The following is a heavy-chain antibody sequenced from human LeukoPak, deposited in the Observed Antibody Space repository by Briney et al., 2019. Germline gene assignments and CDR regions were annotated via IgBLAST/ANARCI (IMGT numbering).Heavy chain of an antibody. CDR1: GYTFTSYG. CDR3: ARACSSTSSLCNWFDP. CDR2: ISAYNGNT. D-gene: IGHD2-2*01. Sequence: ASVKVSCKASGYTFTSYGISWVRQAPGQGLEWMGWISAYNGNTNYAQKLQGRVTMTTDTSTSTAYMELRSLRSDDTAVYHCARACSSTSSLCNWFDPWGQGTLVTVSS. V-gene: IGHV1-18*01. J-gene: IGHJ5*02.